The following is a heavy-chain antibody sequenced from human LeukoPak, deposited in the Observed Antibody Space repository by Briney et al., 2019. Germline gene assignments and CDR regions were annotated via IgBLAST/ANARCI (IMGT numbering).Heavy chain of an antibody. CDR3: ARLGDHYHWNLDL. Sequence: GGSLRLSCAASGVTIATKYMNWVRQAPGKGLEWVSIIYSGASTDYADCVRGRFTISKDTSKNTVPLQMHSLRAEDTAVYFCARLGDHYHWNLDLWGRGTLVTVSS. CDR2: IYSGAST. D-gene: IGHD3-10*01. J-gene: IGHJ2*01. V-gene: IGHV3-53*01. CDR1: GVTIATKY.